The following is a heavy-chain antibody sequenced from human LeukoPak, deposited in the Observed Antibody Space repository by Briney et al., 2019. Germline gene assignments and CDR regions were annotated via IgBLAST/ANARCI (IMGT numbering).Heavy chain of an antibody. D-gene: IGHD5-12*01. CDR1: GFTFISYG. CDR3: AKVPENIVATIPTYYFDY. J-gene: IGHJ4*02. V-gene: IGHV3-74*01. Sequence: GGSLRLSCAASGFTFISYGMHWVRQAPGKGLVWVSRINSDGSSTSYADSVKGRFTISRDNAKNTLYLQMNSLRAEDTAVYYCAKVPENIVATIPTYYFDYWGQGTLVTVSS. CDR2: INSDGSST.